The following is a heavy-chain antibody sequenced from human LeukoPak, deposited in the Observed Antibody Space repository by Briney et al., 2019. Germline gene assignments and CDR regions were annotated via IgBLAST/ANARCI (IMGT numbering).Heavy chain of an antibody. CDR2: IYTSGST. CDR3: AREIVVVPAAIGGHNWFDP. D-gene: IGHD2-2*01. Sequence: SETLSLTCAVSGGSISSYYWSWIRQPAGKGLEWIGRIYTSGSTNYNPSLKSRVTMSVDTSKNQFSLKLSSVTAADTAVYYCAREIVVVPAAIGGHNWFDPWGQGTLVTVSS. CDR1: GGSISSYY. V-gene: IGHV4-4*07. J-gene: IGHJ5*02.